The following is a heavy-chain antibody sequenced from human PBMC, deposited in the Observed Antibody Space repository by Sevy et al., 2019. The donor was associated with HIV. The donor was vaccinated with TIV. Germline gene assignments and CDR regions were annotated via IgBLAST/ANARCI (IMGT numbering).Heavy chain of an antibody. CDR1: GGSLSDYG. Sequence: ASVKVSCKASGGSLSDYGMNWVRQAPGEGLEWMGGILPRLGLANYAPKFQGRVTLSADESTSTVYMELKRLLIQDTGVYYCASVRPCGGDCYFFDSWGQGTLVTVSS. CDR3: ASVRPCGGDCYFFDS. D-gene: IGHD2-21*02. V-gene: IGHV1-69*10. CDR2: ILPRLGLA. J-gene: IGHJ4*02.